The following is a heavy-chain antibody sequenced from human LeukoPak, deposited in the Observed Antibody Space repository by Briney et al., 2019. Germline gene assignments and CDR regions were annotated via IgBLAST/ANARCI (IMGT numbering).Heavy chain of an antibody. CDR2: IYYSGST. V-gene: IGHV4-30-4*08. D-gene: IGHD3-3*01. J-gene: IGHJ4*02. Sequence: SETLSLTCTVSGGSISSGDYYWSWIRQPPGKGLEWIGYIYYSGSTYYNPSLKSRVTISVDTSKNQFSLKLSSVTAADTAVYYCARVRGDGTIFGVVQEDWGQGTLVTVSS. CDR3: ARVRGDGTIFGVVQED. CDR1: GGSISSGDYY.